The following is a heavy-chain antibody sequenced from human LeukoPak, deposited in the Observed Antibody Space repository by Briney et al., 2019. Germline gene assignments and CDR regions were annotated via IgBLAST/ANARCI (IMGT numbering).Heavy chain of an antibody. CDR3: ARALDGSGSPRAFDI. D-gene: IGHD3-10*01. J-gene: IGHJ3*02. CDR2: INSDGSST. V-gene: IGHV3-74*01. Sequence: PGGSLRLSCAASGFTFSSYWMHWVRQAPGKGLVWVSRINSDGSSTSYADSVKGRFTISRDNAKNTLYKQMNSLRAEDTAVYYCARALDGSGSPRAFDIWGQGTMVTVSS. CDR1: GFTFSSYW.